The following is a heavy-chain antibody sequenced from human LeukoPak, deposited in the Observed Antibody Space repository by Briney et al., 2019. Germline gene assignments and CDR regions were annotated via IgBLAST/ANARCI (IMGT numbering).Heavy chain of an antibody. CDR2: INHSGST. D-gene: IGHD6-13*01. V-gene: IGHV4-34*01. J-gene: IGHJ4*02. CDR3: ASRLRSSWNGEIDY. Sequence: GSLRLSCAASGFTFSSYSMNWVRQPPGKGLEWIGEINHSGSTNYNPSLKSRVTISVDTSRNQFSLKLSSVTAADTAVYYCASRLRSSWNGEIDYWGQGALVTVSS. CDR1: GFTFSSYS.